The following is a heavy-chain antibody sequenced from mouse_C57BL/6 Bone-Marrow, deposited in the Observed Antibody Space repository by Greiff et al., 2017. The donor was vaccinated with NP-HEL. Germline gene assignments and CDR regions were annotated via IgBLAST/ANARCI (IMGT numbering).Heavy chain of an antibody. CDR2: INPSTGGT. Sequence: VQLQQSGPELVKPGASVKISCKASGYSFTGYYMNWVKQSPEKSLEWIGEINPSTGGTTYNQKFKAKATLTVDKSSSTAYMQLKSLTSEDSAVYYCARRRQLRLQCYFDYWGQGTTLTVSS. D-gene: IGHD3-2*02. V-gene: IGHV1-42*01. J-gene: IGHJ2*01. CDR1: GYSFTGYY. CDR3: ARRRQLRLQCYFDY.